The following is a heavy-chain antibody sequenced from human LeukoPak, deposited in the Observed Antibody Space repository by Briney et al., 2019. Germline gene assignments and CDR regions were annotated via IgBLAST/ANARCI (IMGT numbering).Heavy chain of an antibody. CDR2: FDPEDVET. D-gene: IGHD3-10*01. J-gene: IGHJ6*03. Sequence: ASVKVSCKVSGYTLTELSMHWVRQAPGKGLEWVGGFDPEDVETIYAQKFQGRVTMTEDTSTDTAYMELSSLRSDDTAVYYCATDYYGSGSYYNYYYYMDVWGKGTTVTISS. CDR3: ATDYYGSGSYYNYYYYMDV. V-gene: IGHV1-24*01. CDR1: GYTLTELS.